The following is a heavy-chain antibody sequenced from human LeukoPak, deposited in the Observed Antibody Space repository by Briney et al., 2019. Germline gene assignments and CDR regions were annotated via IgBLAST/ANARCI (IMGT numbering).Heavy chain of an antibody. V-gene: IGHV3-23*01. D-gene: IGHD5-18*01. Sequence: GGSLRLSCAACGFIFSTYGMSWVRQAPGKGLEWVSSILASGATTWYADSVKGRFTISRDNSKNTVDLQMNSLRAEDTAVYYCATKTAFDFWGQGTLVTVSS. CDR1: GFIFSTYG. CDR2: ILASGATT. CDR3: ATKTAFDF. J-gene: IGHJ4*02.